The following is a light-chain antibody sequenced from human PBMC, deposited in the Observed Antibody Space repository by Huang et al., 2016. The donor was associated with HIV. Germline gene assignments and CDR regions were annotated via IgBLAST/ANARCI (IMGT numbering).Light chain of an antibody. CDR3: QQYYSSPQT. CDR1: QSVYSSSTSKDY. V-gene: IGKV4-1*01. Sequence: DIIMIQSPDSLAVSLGERATLNCRSSQSVYSSSTSKDYMAWFQQKPWQPPRLLLFWSSTCEAGVPDRFTGSGSGTHFTLTIASREAEDAAIYYCQQYYSSPQTFGQGTRVEVK. J-gene: IGKJ1*01. CDR2: WSS.